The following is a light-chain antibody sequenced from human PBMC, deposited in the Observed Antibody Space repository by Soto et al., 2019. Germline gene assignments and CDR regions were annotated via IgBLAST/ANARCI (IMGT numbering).Light chain of an antibody. Sequence: MVSTQSPATLSVSPGGGATLSARASQSISDTLAWYQQKPGQAPRLLIYGASTRAPGFPARFSGSGSGTDFTLTISSLQSEDFAVYYCQQYNNWPWTFGQGTKVDIK. CDR3: QQYNNWPWT. J-gene: IGKJ1*01. CDR1: QSISDT. CDR2: GAS. V-gene: IGKV3-15*01.